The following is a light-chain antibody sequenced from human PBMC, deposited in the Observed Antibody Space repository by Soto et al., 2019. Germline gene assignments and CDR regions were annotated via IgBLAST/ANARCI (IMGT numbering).Light chain of an antibody. CDR3: HHYGSSGT. J-gene: IGKJ1*01. Sequence: VLTLSPGTLSLSAGERATLSCRASQSVSSIYLAWYQQKPGQAPSLLIYATSSRATGIPDRFSGSGSGTDFSLTISRLEPEDFAVYYCHHYGSSGTFGQGTKVDIK. CDR2: ATS. CDR1: QSVSSIY. V-gene: IGKV3-20*01.